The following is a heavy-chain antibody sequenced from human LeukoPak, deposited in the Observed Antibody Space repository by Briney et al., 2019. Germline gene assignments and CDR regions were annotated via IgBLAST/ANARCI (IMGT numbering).Heavy chain of an antibody. D-gene: IGHD6-19*01. Sequence: GGSLRLSCAASGFTFSDYGMHWVRQAPGKGLEYVSTISSNGGSTYYANSVKGRFTVSRDNSNNTLYLQMGSLRAEDMAVYYCARDSSSRPFDYWGQGTLVTVSS. CDR2: ISSNGGST. J-gene: IGHJ4*02. V-gene: IGHV3-64*01. CDR1: GFTFSDYG. CDR3: ARDSSSRPFDY.